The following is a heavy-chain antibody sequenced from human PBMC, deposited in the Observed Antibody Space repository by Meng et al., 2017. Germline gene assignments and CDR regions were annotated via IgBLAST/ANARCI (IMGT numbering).Heavy chain of an antibody. CDR1: GYSFTSYW. Sequence: KISCKGSGYSFTSYWIGWVRQMPGKGLEWMGGIIPIFGTANYAQKFQGRVTITADESTSTAYMELRSLRSDDTAVYYCARDYDILTTDAFDIWGQGTMVTVSS. J-gene: IGHJ3*02. D-gene: IGHD3-9*01. CDR3: ARDYDILTTDAFDI. V-gene: IGHV1-69*01. CDR2: IIPIFGTA.